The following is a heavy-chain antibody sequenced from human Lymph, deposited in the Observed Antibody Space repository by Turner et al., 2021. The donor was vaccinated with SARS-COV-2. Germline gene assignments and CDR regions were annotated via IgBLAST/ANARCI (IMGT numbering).Heavy chain of an antibody. J-gene: IGHJ3*02. Sequence: QVQLVQSGAEVKKPGSSVKVACKASGGTFSSDAISWVRQAPGQGLEWMGGIIPIFGTANYAQKFQDGVTITADESTSTAYMELSSLRYEDTAVYYCARDTAVAGTLGAFDIWGQGTMVTVSS. CDR3: ARDTAVAGTLGAFDI. D-gene: IGHD6-19*01. CDR1: GGTFSSDA. CDR2: IIPIFGTA. V-gene: IGHV1-69*01.